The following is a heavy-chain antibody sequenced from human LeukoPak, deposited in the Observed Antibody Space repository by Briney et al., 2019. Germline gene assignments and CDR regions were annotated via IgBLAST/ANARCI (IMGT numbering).Heavy chain of an antibody. J-gene: IGHJ4*02. CDR1: GGSVNSYY. D-gene: IGHD2-2*01. CDR2: ICASGSN. V-gene: IGHV4-4*07. Sequence: PSETLSLTCTVSGGSVNSYYWSWIRQPAGKGLEWIGHICASGSNDYNPSLKSRVTMSLDMAKNQFSLRLTSVTAADTAVYFCARMVPAGTHNYWGQGLLVTVSS. CDR3: ARMVPAGTHNY.